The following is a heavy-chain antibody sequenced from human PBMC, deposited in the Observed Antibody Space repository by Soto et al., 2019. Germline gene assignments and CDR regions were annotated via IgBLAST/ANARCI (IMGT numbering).Heavy chain of an antibody. CDR1: GGTFSSYA. Sequence: SVKVSCKASGGTFSSYAISWVRQAPRQGLEWMGGIIPIFGTANYAQKFQGRVTITADESTSTAYMELSSLRSEDTAVYYCARPRGYSYGYPNWFDPWGQGTLVTVSS. CDR3: ARPRGYSYGYPNWFDP. D-gene: IGHD5-18*01. J-gene: IGHJ5*02. CDR2: IIPIFGTA. V-gene: IGHV1-69*13.